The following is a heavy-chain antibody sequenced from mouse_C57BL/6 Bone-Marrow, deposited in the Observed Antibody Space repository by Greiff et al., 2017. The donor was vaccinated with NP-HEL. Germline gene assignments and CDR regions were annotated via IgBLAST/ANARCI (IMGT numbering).Heavy chain of an antibody. CDR3: ARSRTGRELAY. D-gene: IGHD4-1*01. CDR1: GYTFTSYG. J-gene: IGHJ3*01. V-gene: IGHV1-81*01. CDR2: IYPRSGNT. Sequence: QVQLQQSGAELARPGASVKLSCKASGYTFTSYGISWVKQRTGQGLEWIGEIYPRSGNTYYNEKFKGKATLTADKSSSTAYMELRSLTSEDSAVYFCARSRTGRELAYWGQGTLVTVSA.